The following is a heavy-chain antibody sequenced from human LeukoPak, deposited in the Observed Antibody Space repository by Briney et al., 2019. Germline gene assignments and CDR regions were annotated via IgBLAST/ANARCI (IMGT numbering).Heavy chain of an antibody. CDR2: IIPIFGTA. Sequence: SVKVSCKASGGTFSSYAISWVRQAPGQGLEWMGGIIPIFGTANYAQKFQGRVTVTADESTSTAYMELSSLRSEDTAVYYCARSGRLLWFGERSFNWFDPWGQGTLVTVSS. CDR1: GGTFSSYA. V-gene: IGHV1-69*13. J-gene: IGHJ5*02. CDR3: ARSGRLLWFGERSFNWFDP. D-gene: IGHD3-10*01.